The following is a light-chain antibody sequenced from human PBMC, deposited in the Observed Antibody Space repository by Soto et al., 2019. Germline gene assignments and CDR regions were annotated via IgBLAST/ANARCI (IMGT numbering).Light chain of an antibody. CDR2: GAS. V-gene: IGKV3-15*01. J-gene: IGKJ2*01. CDR3: QQYNNWPPVT. Sequence: EIVMTQSPATLSVSPGERATLSCRASQSVSSTLAWYQQKPGQAPRLLIYGASTRATGIPARFSGSGSGTEFTLTISTLQSEDLAVYDCQQYNNWPPVTFGQGTKLEIK. CDR1: QSVSST.